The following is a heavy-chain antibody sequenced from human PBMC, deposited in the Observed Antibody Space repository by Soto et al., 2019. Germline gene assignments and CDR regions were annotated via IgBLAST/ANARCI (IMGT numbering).Heavy chain of an antibody. Sequence: QLQLQESGSGLVKPSQTLSLTCAVSGASVDSGGYSWSWIRQPPGKGLEWIGYIYHGVSTDYNPSLKSRVTISVVASKNLFSLSLSSVTAADTAVYFCVRSGCSSTACHTDWFDPWGPGTLVTVSS. J-gene: IGHJ5*02. CDR3: VRSGCSSTACHTDWFDP. D-gene: IGHD2-2*01. CDR1: GASVDSGGYS. V-gene: IGHV4-30-2*01. CDR2: IYHGVST.